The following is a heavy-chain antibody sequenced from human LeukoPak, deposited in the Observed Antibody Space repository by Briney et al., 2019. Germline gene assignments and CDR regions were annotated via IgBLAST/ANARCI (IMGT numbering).Heavy chain of an antibody. CDR3: ASPSEGPDYYGSGSYIWFDP. CDR1: GGSISSSSDY. V-gene: IGHV4-39*07. Sequence: PSETLSLTCTVSGGSISSSSDYWGWIRQSPGTGLEWIGNIYYTGNTYYNPSLKSRVTISIDTSKNQFSLKLSSVTAADTAVYYCASPSEGPDYYGSGSYIWFDPWGQGTLVTVSS. D-gene: IGHD3-10*01. CDR2: IYYTGNT. J-gene: IGHJ5*02.